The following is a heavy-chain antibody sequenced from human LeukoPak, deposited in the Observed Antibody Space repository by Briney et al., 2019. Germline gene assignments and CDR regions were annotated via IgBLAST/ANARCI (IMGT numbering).Heavy chain of an antibody. CDR1: GFTFSSYS. CDR3: ARDLCSGCPLGY. V-gene: IGHV3-48*02. D-gene: IGHD6-19*01. CDR2: ISSSSSTI. J-gene: IGHJ4*02. Sequence: PGGSLRLSCVAAGFTFSSYSMKWVRQAPGKGLEWVSYISSSSSTIYYADSVKGRFTISRDNAKYSLYLQMNSLRDEDTAVYYCARDLCSGCPLGYWGQGTLVTVSS.